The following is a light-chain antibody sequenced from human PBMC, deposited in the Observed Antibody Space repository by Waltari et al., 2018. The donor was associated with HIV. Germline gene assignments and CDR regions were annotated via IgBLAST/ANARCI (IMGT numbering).Light chain of an antibody. CDR3: QSYDSSLSGVV. Sequence: QSVLTQPPSVSGAPGQRVTISCTASSSNIGAGYDVPWYQQLPGTAPKLLIYGNSNRPSGVPDRFSGSKSGTSASLAITGLQAEDEADYYCQSYDSSLSGVVFGGGTKLTVL. V-gene: IGLV1-40*01. J-gene: IGLJ2*01. CDR2: GNS. CDR1: SSNIGAGYD.